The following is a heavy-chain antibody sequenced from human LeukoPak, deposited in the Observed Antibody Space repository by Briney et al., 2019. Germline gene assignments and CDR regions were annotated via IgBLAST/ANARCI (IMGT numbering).Heavy chain of an antibody. J-gene: IGHJ4*02. CDR1: GFTFDDYA. D-gene: IGHD6-19*01. CDR3: AKGGQWLVHSDSDY. V-gene: IGHV3-9*01. Sequence: GRSLRLSCAASGFTFDDYAMHWVRQAPGKGLEWVSGISWNSGSIGYADSVKGRFTISRDNAKNSLYLQMNSLRAEDTALYYCAKGGQWLVHSDSDYWGQGTLVNVSS. CDR2: ISWNSGSI.